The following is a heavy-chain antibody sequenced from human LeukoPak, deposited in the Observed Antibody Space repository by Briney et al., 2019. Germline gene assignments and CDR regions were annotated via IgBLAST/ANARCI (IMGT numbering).Heavy chain of an antibody. Sequence: GSSVKVSCKASGGTFISCTIRWVRQAPGQGREWMGRIIPILGIANYTQKFQGRGTITADKSTSTAYMELSSLRSEDTAVYYCAIRITMVRGVIPQTSSDYWGQGTLVTVSS. CDR2: IIPILGIA. CDR1: GGTFISCT. D-gene: IGHD3-10*01. J-gene: IGHJ4*02. V-gene: IGHV1-69*02. CDR3: AIRITMVRGVIPQTSSDY.